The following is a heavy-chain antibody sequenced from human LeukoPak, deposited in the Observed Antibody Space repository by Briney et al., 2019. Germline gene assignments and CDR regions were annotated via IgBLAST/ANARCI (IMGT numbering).Heavy chain of an antibody. CDR2: ISYDGSNK. Sequence: PGGSLRLSCAASGFXFSSFGIHWVRQAPGKGLEWVAVISYDGSNKYYAESVKGRFTISRDNSQNTLYLQMNSLRAEDTAVYYCAKDEGLWLAYFDYWGQGTLVTVSS. V-gene: IGHV3-30*18. CDR3: AKDEGLWLAYFDY. D-gene: IGHD6-19*01. J-gene: IGHJ4*02. CDR1: GFXFSSFG.